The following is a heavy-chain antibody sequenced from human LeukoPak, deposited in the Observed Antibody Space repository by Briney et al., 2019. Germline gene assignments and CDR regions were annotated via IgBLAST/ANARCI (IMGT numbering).Heavy chain of an antibody. J-gene: IGHJ5*02. CDR1: GASPY. V-gene: IGHV4-4*09. CDR2: TYSTTGTT. Sequence: SETLSLTCTVSGASPYWTWIRQPPGKGLEWIGYTYSTTGTTNSNPSLKSRVTMSLDTSKKHLSLKLSAVTAADTAVYYCARGYGWFDPWGQGILVIVSS. CDR3: ARGYGWFDP. D-gene: IGHD3-10*01.